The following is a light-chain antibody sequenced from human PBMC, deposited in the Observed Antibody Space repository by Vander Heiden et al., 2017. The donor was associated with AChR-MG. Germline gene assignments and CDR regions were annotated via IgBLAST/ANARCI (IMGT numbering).Light chain of an antibody. CDR1: QSISSY. V-gene: IGKV1-39*01. J-gene: IGKJ1*01. CDR3: QQSYSTAWT. CDR2: VVS. Sequence: DIQMTQSPSSLSASVGDRVTITCRASQSISSYLNWYQQRPGNAPKLLIYVVSSLRSGVPSRFSGSESGTDFTLTISSLQPEDSATYFCQQSYSTAWTFGQGTKVEVK.